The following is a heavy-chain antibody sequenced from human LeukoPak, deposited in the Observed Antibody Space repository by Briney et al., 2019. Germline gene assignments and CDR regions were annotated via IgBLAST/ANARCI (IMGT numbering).Heavy chain of an antibody. D-gene: IGHD3-10*01. V-gene: IGHV4-34*01. Sequence: PSETLSLTCAVYGASFSGYYWSWIRHPPGNGLESIGEIDRSGSTSYHPSLNSRVTISVDTSKNQFSLRLNSVTAADTAVYFCARGYGSGSYWSYWGQGTLVTVSS. CDR3: ARGYGSGSYWSY. J-gene: IGHJ4*02. CDR1: GASFSGYY. CDR2: IDRSGST.